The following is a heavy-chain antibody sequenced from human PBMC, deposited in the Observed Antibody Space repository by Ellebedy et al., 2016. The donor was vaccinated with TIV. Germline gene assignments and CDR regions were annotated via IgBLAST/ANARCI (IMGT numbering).Heavy chain of an antibody. D-gene: IGHD5-18*01. CDR2: MNPNSGNT. J-gene: IGHJ4*02. CDR1: GNTFTSYD. Sequence: ASVKVSCKASGNTFTSYDINWVRQATGQGLEWMGWMNPNSGNTGYAQKFQGRVTMTRNTSISTAYMELSSLRSEDTAVYYCARGGYSYGSGDFDYWGQGTLVTVSS. V-gene: IGHV1-8*01. CDR3: ARGGYSYGSGDFDY.